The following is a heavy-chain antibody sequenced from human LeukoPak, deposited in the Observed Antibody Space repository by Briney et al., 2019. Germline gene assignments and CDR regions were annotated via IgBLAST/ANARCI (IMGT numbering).Heavy chain of an antibody. J-gene: IGHJ4*02. CDR1: GFTFGDYA. D-gene: IGHD3-10*01. CDR3: VIPRWFGESPFDY. V-gene: IGHV3-49*04. Sequence: GGSLRLSCTTSGFTFGDYAMSWVRQAPGKGLEWVGFIRSKAYGGTTEYAASVKGRFTISRDDSKSIAYLQMNSLKTEDTAVYYCVIPRWFGESPFDYWGQGTLVTVSS. CDR2: IRSKAYGGTT.